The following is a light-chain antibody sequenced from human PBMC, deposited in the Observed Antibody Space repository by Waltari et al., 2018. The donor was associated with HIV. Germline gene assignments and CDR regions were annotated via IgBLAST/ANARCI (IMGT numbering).Light chain of an antibody. CDR2: EVT. V-gene: IGLV2-8*01. Sequence: QSALTQPPSASGSPGQSVTISCTGTSSDVGAYNSVSWYQQHPGKAPKLLISEVTKRPSGVPDRVSGSKSGHTASLTVSGLQAEDEADFYCSSYAGSNNVVFGGGTKLTVL. J-gene: IGLJ2*01. CDR3: SSYAGSNNVV. CDR1: SSDVGAYNS.